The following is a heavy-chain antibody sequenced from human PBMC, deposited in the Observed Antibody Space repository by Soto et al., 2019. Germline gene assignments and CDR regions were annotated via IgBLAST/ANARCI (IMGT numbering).Heavy chain of an antibody. CDR1: GFIFSSYT. CDR3: AHPRGYGVFDAVDI. D-gene: IGHD4-17*01. J-gene: IGHJ3*02. Sequence: GGSLRLSCAASGFIFSSYTMHWVRQAPGKGLEWVGVITYDGSNQYYADSVKGRFTISRDNSINTLFLQMSSLRAEDTALYYCAHPRGYGVFDAVDIWGQGTMVTVSS. CDR2: ITYDGSNQ. V-gene: IGHV3-30-3*01.